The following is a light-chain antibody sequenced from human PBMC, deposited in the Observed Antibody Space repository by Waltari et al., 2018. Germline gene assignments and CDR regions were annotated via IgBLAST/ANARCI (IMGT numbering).Light chain of an antibody. CDR2: WAS. J-gene: IGKJ2*01. CDR1: QSVLYSSNNNNY. V-gene: IGKV4-1*01. CDR3: QQYFSAPYT. Sequence: DIVMTQSPDSLAVSLGERATVHCRSSQSVLYSSNNNNYLTWYQQKPGQPPKLLIYWASTRVSGVPDRFSGSGSGTDFTLTISSLQAEDVAVYYCQQYFSAPYTFGQGTKLEIK.